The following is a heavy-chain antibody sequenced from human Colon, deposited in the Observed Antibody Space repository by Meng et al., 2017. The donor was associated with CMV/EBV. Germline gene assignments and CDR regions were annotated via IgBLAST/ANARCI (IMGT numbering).Heavy chain of an antibody. Sequence: GESLKISCAASGFDFSTYSMNWVRQAPGQGLEWVSYISSNSKTIYYAGSVRGRFTISRDNAKNSLYLQMNGLRADDTAVYSCVRDSFGGEFDYWGQGTLVTVSS. CDR3: VRDSFGGEFDY. CDR2: ISSNSKTI. D-gene: IGHD3-16*01. J-gene: IGHJ4*02. CDR1: GFDFSTYS. V-gene: IGHV3-48*04.